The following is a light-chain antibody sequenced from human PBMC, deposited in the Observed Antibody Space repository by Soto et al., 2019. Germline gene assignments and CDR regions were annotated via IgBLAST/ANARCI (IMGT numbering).Light chain of an antibody. CDR1: SSDVVAYNY. CDR3: SAYGGNNNLV. J-gene: IGLJ2*01. CDR2: EVN. V-gene: IGLV2-8*01. Sequence: QSALTQPPSASGSPGQSVAISCTGTSSDVVAYNYVSWYQQLPGKAPKLMIYEVNKRPSGVPDRFSGSKSGTTASLTVSGLQAEDEADYFCSAYGGNNNLVFGGGTKLTVL.